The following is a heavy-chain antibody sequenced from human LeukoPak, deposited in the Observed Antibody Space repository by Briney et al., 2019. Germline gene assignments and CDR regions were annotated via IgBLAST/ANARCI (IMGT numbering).Heavy chain of an antibody. J-gene: IGHJ6*03. V-gene: IGHV3-48*01. Sequence: QTGGSLRLSCAASGFTFSSYSMNWVRQAPGKGLEWVSYISSSSSTIYYADSVKGRFIISRDNAKNSLYLQMNSLRAEDTAVYYCARAVAPYYMDVWGKGTTVTVSS. CDR2: ISSSSSTI. CDR1: GFTFSSYS. D-gene: IGHD2-15*01. CDR3: ARAVAPYYMDV.